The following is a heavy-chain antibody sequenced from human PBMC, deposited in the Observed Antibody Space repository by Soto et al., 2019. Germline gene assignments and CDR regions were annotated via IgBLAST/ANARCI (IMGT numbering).Heavy chain of an antibody. CDR1: SGSFSGYY. D-gene: IGHD6-6*01. Sequence: SETLSLTCSIYSGSFSGYYWSWIRQPPGKGLEWIGEISQSGNTNYSPSLKSRVSVSIDTSKKQFSLNLASVSAADTAVYYCARAPKVSGSSQTRPDFWGQGTLVTVSS. CDR2: ISQSGNT. J-gene: IGHJ4*02. CDR3: ARAPKVSGSSQTRPDF. V-gene: IGHV4-34*01.